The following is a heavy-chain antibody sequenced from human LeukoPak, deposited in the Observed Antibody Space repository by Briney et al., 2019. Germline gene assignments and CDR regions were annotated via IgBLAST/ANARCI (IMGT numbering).Heavy chain of an antibody. CDR3: ARSPIAARPLDY. V-gene: IGHV3-33*01. Sequence: PGGSLRLSCAASGFTFSSYGMHWVRQAPGKGLEWVAVIWYDGSNKYYADSVKGRFTISRDNSKNTLYLQMNSLRAEDTAVYYCARSPIAARPLDYWGQGTLVTASS. CDR2: IWYDGSNK. J-gene: IGHJ4*02. D-gene: IGHD6-6*01. CDR1: GFTFSSYG.